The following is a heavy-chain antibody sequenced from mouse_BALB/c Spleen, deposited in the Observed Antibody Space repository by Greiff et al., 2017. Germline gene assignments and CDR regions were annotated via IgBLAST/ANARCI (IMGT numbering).Heavy chain of an antibody. D-gene: IGHD2-3*01. J-gene: IGHJ1*01. CDR3: ARDIIDGYYLSYWYFDV. CDR2: IRNKANGYTT. Sequence: EVQRVESGGGLVQPGGSLRLSCATSGFTFTDYYMSWVRQPPGKALEWLGFIRNKANGYTTEYSASVKGRFTISRDNSQSILYLQMNTLRAEDSATYYCARDIIDGYYLSYWYFDVWGAGTTVTVSS. CDR1: GFTFTDYY. V-gene: IGHV7-3*02.